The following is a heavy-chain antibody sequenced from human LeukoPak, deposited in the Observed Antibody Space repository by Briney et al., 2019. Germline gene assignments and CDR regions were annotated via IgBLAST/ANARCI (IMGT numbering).Heavy chain of an antibody. CDR1: GLTFSGYW. J-gene: IGHJ4*02. D-gene: IGHD3-16*01. V-gene: IGHV3-7*03. CDR3: ARDAFGTGSN. Sequence: PGGSLRLSCAASGLTFSGYWMDWVRQAPGKGLEWVANINQDGSEKNYVDSVRGRFIISRGNAENSLYLQMNSLRAEDTAVYYCARDAFGTGSNWGQGTLVIVSS. CDR2: INQDGSEK.